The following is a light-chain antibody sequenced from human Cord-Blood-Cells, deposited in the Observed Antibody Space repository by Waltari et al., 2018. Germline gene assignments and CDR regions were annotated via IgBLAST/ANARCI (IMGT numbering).Light chain of an antibody. CDR1: SSDVGGYNY. CDR2: EVS. J-gene: IGLJ1*01. CDR3: SSYTSSSTLV. V-gene: IGLV2-14*01. Sequence: QSALTQPASVSGSPGQSITISCTGTSSDVGGYNYVSWYQQHPGKAPKLMMYEVSNRALGGSNRFAGPKSGKPASLTIFGLQAEDEGYYFCSSYTSSSTLVFGTGTKVTGL.